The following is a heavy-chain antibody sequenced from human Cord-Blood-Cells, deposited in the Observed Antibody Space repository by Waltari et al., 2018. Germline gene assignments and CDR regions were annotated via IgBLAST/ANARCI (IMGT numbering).Heavy chain of an antibody. CDR3: ATSEYSSSSFDY. Sequence: QVQLVQSGAEVKKPGASVKDSCKASGYTFTAYYMHWVRQAPGQGLEWMGRINPNSGGTNYAQKFQGRVTMTRDTSISTAYMELSRLRSDDTAVYYCATSEYSSSSFDYWGQGTLVTVSS. D-gene: IGHD6-6*01. J-gene: IGHJ4*02. CDR2: INPNSGGT. CDR1: GYTFTAYY. V-gene: IGHV1-2*06.